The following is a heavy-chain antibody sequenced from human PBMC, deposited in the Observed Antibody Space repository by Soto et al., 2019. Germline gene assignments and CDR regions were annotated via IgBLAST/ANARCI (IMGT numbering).Heavy chain of an antibody. J-gene: IGHJ6*02. D-gene: IGHD1-26*01. Sequence: GASVKVSCKASGYTFPSYVISWVQQAPGQGSEWMGRIKASKGTTNYAQNLKGSVTMTTATSTSTAHMELRSPIFDATAVYYCASRRRTSSGSYYYGMDVWGQGTTVTVSS. CDR3: ASRRRTSSGSYYYGMDV. CDR1: GYTFPSYV. V-gene: IGHV1-18*04. CDR2: IKASKGTT.